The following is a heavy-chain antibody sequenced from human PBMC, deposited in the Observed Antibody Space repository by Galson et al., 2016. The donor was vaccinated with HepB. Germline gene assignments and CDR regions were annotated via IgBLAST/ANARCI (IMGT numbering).Heavy chain of an antibody. CDR2: ISGSGGTT. J-gene: IGHJ1*01. Sequence: SLRLSCAASGFTFSSYAMNWVRQPPGKGLEWVSSISGSGGTTYYADSLKGRFTISRDNSKNTLYLQMNSLRAEDTAVYYCAKGAYLLPENFQHWGRGTLVTVSS. V-gene: IGHV3-23*01. CDR3: AKGAYLLPENFQH. CDR1: GFTFSSYA.